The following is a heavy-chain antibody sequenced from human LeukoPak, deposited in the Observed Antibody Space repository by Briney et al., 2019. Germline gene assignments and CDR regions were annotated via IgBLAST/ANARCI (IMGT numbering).Heavy chain of an antibody. D-gene: IGHD5-24*01. J-gene: IGHJ4*02. CDR1: GFTFSDYN. V-gene: IGHV3-20*03. CDR3: ARGSNVEMATTYFDY. CDR2: INWNGGST. Sequence: GALRLSFAASGFTFSDYNMNWVRQAPGKGLEWVSGINWNGGSTGYADSVKGRFTISRDNAKNSLYLQMNSLRAEDTAVYYCARGSNVEMATTYFDYWGQGTLVTVSS.